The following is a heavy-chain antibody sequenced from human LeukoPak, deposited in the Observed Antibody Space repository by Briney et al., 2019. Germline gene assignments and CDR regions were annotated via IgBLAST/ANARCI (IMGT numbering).Heavy chain of an antibody. V-gene: IGHV1-46*01. CDR3: ARDPSGWDIVVVVAATPEYYFDY. Sequence: ASVKVSCKASGYTFTSYYMHWVRQAPGQGLEWMGIINPSGGSTSYAQKFQGRVTMTRDMSTSTAYMELSSLRSEDTAVYYCARDPSGWDIVVVVAATPEYYFDYWGQGTLVTVSS. D-gene: IGHD2-15*01. CDR1: GYTFTSYY. J-gene: IGHJ4*02. CDR2: INPSGGST.